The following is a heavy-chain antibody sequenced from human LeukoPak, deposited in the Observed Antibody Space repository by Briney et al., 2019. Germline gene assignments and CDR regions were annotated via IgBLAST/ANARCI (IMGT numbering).Heavy chain of an antibody. Sequence: PGGSLRLSCAASGFTFSSYSMNWVRQAPGKGLEWVSSIGSSSSYIYYADSVKGRFTISRDNAKNSLYLKMNSLRAEDTAVYYCASDRLLWFGELSRYYYGMDVWGKGTTVTVSS. D-gene: IGHD3-10*01. J-gene: IGHJ6*04. CDR1: GFTFSSYS. CDR2: IGSSSSYI. CDR3: ASDRLLWFGELSRYYYGMDV. V-gene: IGHV3-21*01.